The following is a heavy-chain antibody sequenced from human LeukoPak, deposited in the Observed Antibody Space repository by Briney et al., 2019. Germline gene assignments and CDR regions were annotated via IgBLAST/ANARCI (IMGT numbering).Heavy chain of an antibody. D-gene: IGHD3/OR15-3a*01. CDR3: TTWTSH. Sequence: GGSLRLSCAASGFTFSNAWMTWVRQAPGKGLEWVGHMKSKTAGGTTEYAAPVKGRFTISRDDSNNMLYLQMNSLKTEDAAVYYCTTWTSHWGQGTLVTVSS. CDR1: GFTFSNAW. J-gene: IGHJ4*02. V-gene: IGHV3-15*01. CDR2: MKSKTAGGTT.